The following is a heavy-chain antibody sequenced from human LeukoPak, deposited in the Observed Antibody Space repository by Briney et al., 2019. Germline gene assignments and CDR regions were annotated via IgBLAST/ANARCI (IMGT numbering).Heavy chain of an antibody. J-gene: IGHJ4*02. CDR2: INWNGDRT. CDR1: GFTFHDYG. V-gene: IGHV3-20*04. D-gene: IGHD3-10*01. CDR3: ARRDYYGSGSPDF. Sequence: GGSLRLSCAASGFTFHDYGMSWVRQSPGKGLEWVSGINWNGDRTGYADSVKGRFTISRDNAKKSLYLQMNSLRAEDTALYYCARRDYYGSGSPDFWGQGALVTVSS.